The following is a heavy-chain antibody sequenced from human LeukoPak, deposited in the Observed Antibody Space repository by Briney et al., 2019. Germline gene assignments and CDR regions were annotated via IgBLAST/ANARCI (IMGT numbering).Heavy chain of an antibody. V-gene: IGHV3-23*01. J-gene: IGHJ4*02. CDR1: GFIFRSHA. Sequence: GGSLRLSCAASGFIFRSHAMNWVRQAPGNGLEWVSTVSASDGGTFYAESVKGRFIISRDNSKNTLYLQMNSLRGEDTAIYYCAKFALQSDPFDYWGQGSLVTVSS. CDR3: AKFALQSDPFDY. CDR2: VSASDGGT. D-gene: IGHD6-19*01.